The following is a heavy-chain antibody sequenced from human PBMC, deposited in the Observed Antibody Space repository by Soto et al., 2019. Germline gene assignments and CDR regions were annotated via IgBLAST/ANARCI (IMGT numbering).Heavy chain of an antibody. Sequence: VQLVESGGGLVQPGGSLRLSCAASGLTFSSYWMHWVRQVSGKGLVWVSRINSDGSSTSYADSVKGRVTISRDNDKNTLYLQMNSLRAEDTAVYYCASGRPSSSANCYSCYGMDVWGQGTTVTVSS. J-gene: IGHJ6*02. CDR1: GLTFSSYW. CDR3: ASGRPSSSANCYSCYGMDV. CDR2: INSDGSST. D-gene: IGHD2-2*02. V-gene: IGHV3-74*01.